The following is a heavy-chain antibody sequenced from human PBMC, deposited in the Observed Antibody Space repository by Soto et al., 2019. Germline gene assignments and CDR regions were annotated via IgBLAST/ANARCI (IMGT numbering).Heavy chain of an antibody. Sequence: GESLKISCKGSGYSFTSYWIGWVRQMPGKGLEWMGIIYPGDSDTRYSPSFQGQVTISADKSISTAYLQWSSLKASDTAMYYCARKGSYSGYDFTDAFDIWGQGTMVTVSS. CDR3: ARKGSYSGYDFTDAFDI. D-gene: IGHD5-12*01. CDR1: GYSFTSYW. J-gene: IGHJ3*02. V-gene: IGHV5-51*01. CDR2: IYPGDSDT.